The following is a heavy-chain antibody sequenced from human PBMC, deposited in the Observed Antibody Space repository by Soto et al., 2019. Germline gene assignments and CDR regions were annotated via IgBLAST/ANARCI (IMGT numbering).Heavy chain of an antibody. CDR1: GGSVSSGSYY. Sequence: SETLSLTCTVSGGSVSSGSYYWSWIRQPPGKGLEWIGYIYYSGSTNYNPSLKSRVTISVDTSKNQFSLKLSSVTAADTAVYYCARDGDGYNFGYWGQGTLVTVSS. CDR2: IYYSGST. J-gene: IGHJ4*02. V-gene: IGHV4-61*01. D-gene: IGHD5-12*01. CDR3: ARDGDGYNFGY.